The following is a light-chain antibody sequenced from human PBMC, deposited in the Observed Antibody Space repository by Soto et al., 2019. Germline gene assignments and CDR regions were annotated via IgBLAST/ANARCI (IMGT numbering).Light chain of an antibody. J-gene: IGKJ4*01. Sequence: DIQMTQSPSSLSASVGDRVTITCQASQEISNYLNWYQQKPGKAPKLLIYDASNLETGVPSRFSGSGSGTDFTFTISSLQAEDIATYYCQQYDNLPLTFGGGTKVEIK. CDR2: DAS. V-gene: IGKV1-33*01. CDR1: QEISNY. CDR3: QQYDNLPLT.